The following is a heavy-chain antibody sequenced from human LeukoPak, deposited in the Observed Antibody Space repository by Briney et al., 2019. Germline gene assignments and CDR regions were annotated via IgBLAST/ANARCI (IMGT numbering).Heavy chain of an antibody. V-gene: IGHV3-74*01. CDR3: ARGAFQDTSGWYGIDY. CDR2: INSDGRRA. Sequence: PGGSLRLSCAASGFTFSSYWMHWVPQAPGKGLVWVSRINSDGRRATYADSVEGRFTISRDNANNTLYLQMNSLRAEDTAVYYCARGAFQDTSGWYGIDYWGQGTLVTVSS. D-gene: IGHD6-19*01. J-gene: IGHJ4*02. CDR1: GFTFSSYW.